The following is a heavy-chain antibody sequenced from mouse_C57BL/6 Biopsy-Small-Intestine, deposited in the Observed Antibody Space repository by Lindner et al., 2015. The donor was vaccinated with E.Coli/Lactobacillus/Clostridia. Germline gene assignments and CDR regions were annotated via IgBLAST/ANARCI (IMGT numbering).Heavy chain of an antibody. Sequence: VQLQESGAELARPGASVKLSCKASGYTFTSYSMSWVKQRTGQGLEWIGEIYPKSGYTYYNEKFKGKATLTAVTSASTAYMELSSLTNEDSAVYYCTRWVYYFSYWGQGTLVTVSA. CDR2: IYPKSGYT. CDR3: TRWVYYFSY. D-gene: IGHD1-1*01. CDR1: GYTFTSYS. V-gene: IGHV1-81*01. J-gene: IGHJ3*01.